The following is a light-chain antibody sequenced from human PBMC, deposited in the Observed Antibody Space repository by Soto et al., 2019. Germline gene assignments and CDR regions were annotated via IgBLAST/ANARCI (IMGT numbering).Light chain of an antibody. Sequence: IVLTQSAGTLSLSPWERATLSCRASQSVSSTLAWYHQKPGQAPRLLVYGASRRATGIPDRFSGSGSGTDFTLTISRLEPEDFAVYYCQQYGSSLAITFGQGTRLEI. CDR3: QQYGSSLAIT. CDR2: GAS. V-gene: IGKV3-20*01. J-gene: IGKJ5*01. CDR1: QSVSST.